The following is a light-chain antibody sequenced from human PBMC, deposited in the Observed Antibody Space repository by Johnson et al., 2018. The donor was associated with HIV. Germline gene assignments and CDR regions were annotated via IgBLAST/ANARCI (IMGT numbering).Light chain of an antibody. V-gene: IGLV1-51*01. J-gene: IGLJ1*01. CDR3: GICDSSLSSYV. CDR2: DNN. Sequence: QAVLTQPPSVSAAPGQKVTSSCSGSSSNIGNNYVSWYQQLPGTAPKLLIYDNNKRPSGLPDRFSASKSGTSATLGITVLKTGDEADYYCGICDSSLSSYVLGTGTKVTVL. CDR1: SSNIGNNY.